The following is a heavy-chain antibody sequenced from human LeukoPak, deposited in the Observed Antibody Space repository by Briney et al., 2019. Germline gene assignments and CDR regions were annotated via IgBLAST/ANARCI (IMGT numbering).Heavy chain of an antibody. Sequence: SETLSLICTVSGGSISSYYWSWIRQPPGKGLEWIGYIYYSGSTNYNPSLKSRVTISVDTSKNQFSLKLSSVTAADTAVYYCARAGDSYGYNYYYMDVWGKGTTVTVSS. CDR1: GGSISSYY. J-gene: IGHJ6*03. V-gene: IGHV4-59*01. CDR2: IYYSGST. CDR3: ARAGDSYGYNYYYMDV. D-gene: IGHD5-18*01.